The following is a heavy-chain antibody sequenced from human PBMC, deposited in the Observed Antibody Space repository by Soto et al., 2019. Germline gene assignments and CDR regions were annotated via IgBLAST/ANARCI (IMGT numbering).Heavy chain of an antibody. CDR3: AKDPNGSGWYGYYYYYYMDV. J-gene: IGHJ6*03. V-gene: IGHV3-30*18. CDR1: AFTFSSYG. Sequence: GGSLRLSCAASAFTFSSYGMHWVRQAPGKGLEWVAVISYDGSNEYYADSVKGRFTISRDNSKNTLYLQMIRLRTQDTAVYYWAKDPNGSGWYGYYYYYYMDVWGRGTTVTVSS. CDR2: ISYDGSNE. D-gene: IGHD6-19*01.